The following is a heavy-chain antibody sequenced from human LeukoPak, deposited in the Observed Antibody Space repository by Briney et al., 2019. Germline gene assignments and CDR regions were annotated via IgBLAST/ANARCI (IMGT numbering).Heavy chain of an antibody. Sequence: GASVKVSCKVSGYTLTELSMHWVRQAPGKGLEWMGGFDPEDGETIYAQKFQGRVTMTEDTSTDTAYMELSSLRSEDTAVYYCARIYDSSGYYYDAFDIWGQGTMVTVSS. CDR3: ARIYDSSGYYYDAFDI. D-gene: IGHD3-22*01. J-gene: IGHJ3*02. CDR1: GYTLTELS. CDR2: FDPEDGET. V-gene: IGHV1-24*01.